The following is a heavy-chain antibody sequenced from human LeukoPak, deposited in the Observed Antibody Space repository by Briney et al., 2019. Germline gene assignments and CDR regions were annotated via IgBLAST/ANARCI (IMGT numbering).Heavy chain of an antibody. J-gene: IGHJ4*02. Sequence: SETLSLTCAVYGGSFSGCYWSWIRQPPGKGLEWIGEINHSGSTNYNPSLKSRVTIAVDTSKNQFSLKLSSVTAADTAVYYCARSNSIVVVPAAMPGYFDYWGQGTLVTVSS. D-gene: IGHD2-2*01. V-gene: IGHV4-34*01. CDR1: GGSFSGCY. CDR3: ARSNSIVVVPAAMPGYFDY. CDR2: INHSGST.